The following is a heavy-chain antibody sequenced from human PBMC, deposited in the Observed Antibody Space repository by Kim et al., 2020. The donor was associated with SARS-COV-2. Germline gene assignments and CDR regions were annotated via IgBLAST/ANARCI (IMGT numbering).Heavy chain of an antibody. CDR2: IWYDGSNK. V-gene: IGHV3-33*08. J-gene: IGHJ3*02. CDR3: ARDSDIAVAGNAFDI. CDR1: GFTFSSYV. D-gene: IGHD6-19*01. Sequence: GGSLRLSCAASGFTFSSYVMHWVRQAPGKGLEWVAVIWYDGSNKYYADSVKGRFTISRDNSKNTLYLQMNSLRAEDTAVYYCARDSDIAVAGNAFDIWGQGTMVTVSS.